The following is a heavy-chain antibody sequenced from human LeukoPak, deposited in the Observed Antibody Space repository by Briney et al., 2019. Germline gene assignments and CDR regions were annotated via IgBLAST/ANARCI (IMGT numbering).Heavy chain of an antibody. CDR3: TRRYCSGGICYLDY. V-gene: IGHV3-7*01. Sequence: GGSLRLSCAASGFSFSSYWMSWVRQAPGKGLEGVANIKQEGSEKYYVDSIKGRFTISRDNAKNSLYLQMNSMRAEDTAVYFCTRRYCSGGICYLDYWGQGTLVTVSS. CDR1: GFSFSSYW. J-gene: IGHJ4*02. CDR2: IKQEGSEK. D-gene: IGHD2-15*01.